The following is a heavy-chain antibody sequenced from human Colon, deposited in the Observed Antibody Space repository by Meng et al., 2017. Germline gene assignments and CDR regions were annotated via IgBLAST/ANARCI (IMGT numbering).Heavy chain of an antibody. Sequence: QVQLQGSGPGLVKPSHTLSLICSVSGGSNISGGYYWSWIRQHPQKGLEWIGYISNSGSAYYNPSLKSRVSISVDTSKNQFSLKMDTVTAADTALYYCARAGLHSYYFDFWGQGTLVTVSS. J-gene: IGHJ4*02. D-gene: IGHD2-21*01. V-gene: IGHV4-31*02. CDR3: ARAGLHSYYFDF. CDR1: GGSNISGGYY. CDR2: ISNSGSA.